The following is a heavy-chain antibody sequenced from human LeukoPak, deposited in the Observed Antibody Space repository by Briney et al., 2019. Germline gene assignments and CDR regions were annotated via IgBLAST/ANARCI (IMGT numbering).Heavy chain of an antibody. J-gene: IGHJ5*02. CDR3: AKLSHTDIVVVPAVSNWFDP. CDR1: GFTFSSYA. V-gene: IGHV3-23*01. D-gene: IGHD2-2*01. Sequence: GGSLRLSCVASGFTFSSYAMSWVRQAPGKGLEWVSAISGSGGSTYYADSVKGRFTISRDNSKNTLYLQMNSLRAEDTAVYYCAKLSHTDIVVVPAVSNWFDPWGQGTLVTVSS. CDR2: ISGSGGST.